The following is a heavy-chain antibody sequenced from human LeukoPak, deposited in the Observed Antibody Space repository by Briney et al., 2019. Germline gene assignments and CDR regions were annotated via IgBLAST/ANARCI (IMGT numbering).Heavy chain of an antibody. CDR3: AKDQSSDWYGYYYYYMDV. CDR2: INPSGGST. CDR1: GYTFTSYY. J-gene: IGHJ6*03. Sequence: ASVKVSCKASGYTFTSYYMHWVRQAPGQGLEWMGIINPSGGSTNYAQKFQGRVTMTRDTSSSTAYMDLSRLRSDDTAVYYCAKDQSSDWYGYYYYYMDVWGKGTTVTISS. V-gene: IGHV1-2*02. D-gene: IGHD6-19*01.